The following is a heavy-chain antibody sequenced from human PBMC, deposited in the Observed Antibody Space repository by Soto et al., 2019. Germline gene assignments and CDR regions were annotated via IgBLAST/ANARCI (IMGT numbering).Heavy chain of an antibody. CDR2: INHSGST. CDR3: ARGEVVVVPAATTYYYYMDV. CDR1: GGSFSGYY. J-gene: IGHJ6*03. V-gene: IGHV4-34*01. Sequence: SETLSLTCAVYGGSFSGYYWSWIRQPPGKGLEWIGEINHSGSTNYNPSLKSRVTISVDTSKNQFSLKLSSVTAADTAVYYCARGEVVVVPAATTYYYYMDVWGKGTTVTVSS. D-gene: IGHD2-2*01.